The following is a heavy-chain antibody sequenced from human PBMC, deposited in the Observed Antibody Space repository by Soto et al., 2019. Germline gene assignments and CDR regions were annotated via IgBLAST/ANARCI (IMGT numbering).Heavy chain of an antibody. Sequence: QVQLVESGGGVVQPGRSLRLSCAASGFTFSSYAMHWVRQAPGKGLEWVAVISYDGSNKYYADSVKGRFTISRDNSKNTLYLQMNSLRAEDTAVYYCARVSARWVVHYYGVDVWGQGTTVTVSS. CDR1: GFTFSSYA. CDR2: ISYDGSNK. J-gene: IGHJ6*02. CDR3: ARVSARWVVHYYGVDV. D-gene: IGHD2-21*01. V-gene: IGHV3-30-3*01.